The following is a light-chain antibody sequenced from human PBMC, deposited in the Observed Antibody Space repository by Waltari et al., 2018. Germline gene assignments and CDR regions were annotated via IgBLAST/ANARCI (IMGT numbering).Light chain of an antibody. CDR2: VDR. J-gene: IGLJ2*01. CDR3: QVWDSITVV. CDR1: NIGTKS. Sequence: SYILTQPPSVSVAPGPTARVPCGGNNIGTKSVHWYQQKPGQAPVPVVSVDRDRPSGIPERFSGSTSGNTATLTISRVEVEDEADYYCQVWDSITVVFGGGTKLIVL. V-gene: IGLV3-21*02.